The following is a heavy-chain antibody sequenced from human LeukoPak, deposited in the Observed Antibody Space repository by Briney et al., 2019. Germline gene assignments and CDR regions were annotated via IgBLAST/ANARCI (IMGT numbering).Heavy chain of an antibody. Sequence: GGSLRLSCAASGFTVRNTYMNWVRQAPGKGLEWVSVIYSGGGTYYADSVKGRFTISRDNSKNTLYLQMNSLRAEDTAVYYCVRDDRRYGDYGYFDYWGQGTLFTVSS. D-gene: IGHD4-17*01. CDR3: VRDDRRYGDYGYFDY. CDR1: GFTVRNTY. CDR2: IYSGGGT. J-gene: IGHJ4*02. V-gene: IGHV3-66*01.